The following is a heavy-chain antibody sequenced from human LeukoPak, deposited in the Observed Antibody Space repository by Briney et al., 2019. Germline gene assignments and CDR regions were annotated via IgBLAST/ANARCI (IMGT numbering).Heavy chain of an antibody. Sequence: SETLSLTCAVYGGSFSGYYWSWIRQPPGKGLEWIGEINHSGSTNYNPSLKSRVTISVDTSKDQFSLKLSSVTAADTAVYYCARAVVVPAAMEGNWFDPWGQGTLVTVSS. CDR1: GGSFSGYY. CDR2: INHSGST. D-gene: IGHD2-2*01. CDR3: ARAVVVPAAMEGNWFDP. V-gene: IGHV4-34*01. J-gene: IGHJ5*02.